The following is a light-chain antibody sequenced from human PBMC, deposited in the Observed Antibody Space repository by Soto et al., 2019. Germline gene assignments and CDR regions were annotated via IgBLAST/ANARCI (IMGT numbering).Light chain of an antibody. CDR2: QVS. CDR1: SGDVVRYNY. J-gene: IGLJ1*01. CDR3: SSYTSSSTLSV. V-gene: IGLV2-14*01. Sequence: QSLMSHAASVSGSCGESNTISFTGTSGDVVRYNYVSCYQQHPGKAPKPMIFQVSSRPSGVSYRFSGSKYANTASLTISGLQAEDEPDYYCSSYTSSSTLSVFGSGTKVTVL.